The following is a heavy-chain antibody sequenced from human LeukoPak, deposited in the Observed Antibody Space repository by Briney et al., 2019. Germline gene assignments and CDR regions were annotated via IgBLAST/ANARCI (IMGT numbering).Heavy chain of an antibody. CDR2: ISAYNGNT. Sequence: ASVKVSCKASGYTFTSYGISWVRQAPGQGLEWMGWISAYNGNTNYAQKFQGRVTMTRDTSISTAYMELSRLRSDDTAVYYCARWRQQWLDLDYWGQGTLVTVSS. J-gene: IGHJ4*02. CDR3: ARWRQQWLDLDY. D-gene: IGHD6-19*01. CDR1: GYTFTSYG. V-gene: IGHV1-18*01.